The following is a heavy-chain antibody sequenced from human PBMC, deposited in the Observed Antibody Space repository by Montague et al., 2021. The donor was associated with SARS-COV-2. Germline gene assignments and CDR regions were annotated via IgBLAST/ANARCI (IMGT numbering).Heavy chain of an antibody. J-gene: IGHJ2*01. CDR2: ISYSGTT. V-gene: IGHV4-59*13. D-gene: IGHD2-8*01. Sequence: SETLSLTCSVSGASITSYYCIWTRQPPGKTLEWIGYISYSGTTTYNPSLESRLTISRDTSKNQFSLGLASVTAADTALYYCAGVPLMRGHWFLDLWGRGTLVSVSS. CDR1: GASITSYY. CDR3: AGVPLMRGHWFLDL.